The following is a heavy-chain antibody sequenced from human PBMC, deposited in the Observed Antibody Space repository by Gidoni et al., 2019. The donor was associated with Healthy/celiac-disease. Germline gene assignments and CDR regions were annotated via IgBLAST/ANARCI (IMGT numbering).Heavy chain of an antibody. CDR3: AKDEDYDSSGTLPLILGY. V-gene: IGHV3-30*18. D-gene: IGHD3-22*01. CDR2: IAYDGSNK. Sequence: QVQLVESGGGVVQPGRSLRLSCAASGFTFSSSGMHWVRQAPGKGLEWVAVIAYDGSNKYYADSVKGRFTISRDNSKNTLYLQMNSLRAEDTAVYYCAKDEDYDSSGTLPLILGYWGQGTLVTVSS. J-gene: IGHJ4*02. CDR1: GFTFSSSG.